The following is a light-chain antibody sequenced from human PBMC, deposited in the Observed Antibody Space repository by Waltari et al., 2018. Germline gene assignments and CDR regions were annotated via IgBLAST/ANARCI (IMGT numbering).Light chain of an antibody. CDR1: NNDVGTYDL. J-gene: IGLJ3*02. Sequence: QSALTQPASMSASPGQSITISCTATNNDVGTYDLVSWYQQHPGRAPKLLIFQGTKRPSEVSGRFSGSKSADTASLTISGHQPEDEADYYCCSYAGTWLFGGGTKVTVL. CDR3: CSYAGTWL. V-gene: IGLV2-23*01. CDR2: QGT.